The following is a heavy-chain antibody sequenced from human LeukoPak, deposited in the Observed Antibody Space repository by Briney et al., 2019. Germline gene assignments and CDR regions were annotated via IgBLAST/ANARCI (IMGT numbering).Heavy chain of an antibody. CDR1: GDSINSYY. CDR2: IYFSGNT. CDR3: ARVLNHGFNYYYYGLEV. V-gene: IGHV4-59*01. J-gene: IGHJ6*02. D-gene: IGHD3-9*01. Sequence: SETLSLTCTVSGDSINSYYWSWIRQPPGKGLEWIGYIYFSGNTKYNPSLKNRVTISVDRSKSQFYLTLRSVTAADTAVYYCARVLNHGFNYYYYGLEVWGQGTTVTVSS.